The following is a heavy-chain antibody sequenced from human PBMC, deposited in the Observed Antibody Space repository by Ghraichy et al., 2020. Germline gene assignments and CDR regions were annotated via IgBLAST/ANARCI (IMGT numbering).Heavy chain of an antibody. J-gene: IGHJ4*02. D-gene: IGHD3-9*01. Sequence: GGSLRLSCVVSGFTVSSNYMSWVRQAPGKGLEWVSLIYSGGSTYYADSLKGRVTISRDNSMNTLYLQMNSLRDEDTALYYCARGRYLDSWGQGTLVTVSS. CDR2: IYSGGST. V-gene: IGHV3-53*01. CDR1: GFTVSSNY. CDR3: ARGRYLDS.